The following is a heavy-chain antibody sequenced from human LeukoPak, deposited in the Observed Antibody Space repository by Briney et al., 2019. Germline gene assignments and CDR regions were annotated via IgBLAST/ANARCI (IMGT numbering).Heavy chain of an antibody. J-gene: IGHJ6*02. CDR3: AKAGYYVNYYYGMDV. V-gene: IGHV3-74*01. CDR1: GFTFSSYW. Sequence: PGGSLRLSCAASGFTFSSYWMHWVRQAPGKGLVWVSRINSDGSSTSYADSVKGRFTISRDNSKNTLYLQMNSLRAEDTAVYYCAKAGYYVNYYYGMDVWGQGTTVTVSS. D-gene: IGHD3-3*01. CDR2: INSDGSST.